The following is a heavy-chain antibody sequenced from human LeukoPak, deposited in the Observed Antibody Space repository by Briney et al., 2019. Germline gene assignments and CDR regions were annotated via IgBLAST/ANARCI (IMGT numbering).Heavy chain of an antibody. D-gene: IGHD5/OR15-5a*01. CDR2: ISGSGGST. V-gene: IGHV3-23*01. Sequence: GGSLRLSYAASGFTFSNYVMSWVRQAPGKGLEWVSAISGSGGSTYYADSVKGRFTISRDNSKNTLYLQMNSLRAEDTAVYYCAKDQGLPGYYYYMGVWGKGTTVTVSS. J-gene: IGHJ6*03. CDR1: GFTFSNYV. CDR3: AKDQGLPGYYYYMGV.